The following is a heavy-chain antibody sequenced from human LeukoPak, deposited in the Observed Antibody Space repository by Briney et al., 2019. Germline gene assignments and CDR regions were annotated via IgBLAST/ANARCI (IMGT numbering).Heavy chain of an antibody. Sequence: GRSLRLSCAASGFTFSSYAMSWVRQAPGKGLEWVSAISGSGGNTYYADSVKGRFTISRDNSKNTLFLQMTSLRAEDTAVYYCAKGPHFQDTTYWGQGTLVTVSS. J-gene: IGHJ4*02. CDR3: AKGPHFQDTTY. D-gene: IGHD1-26*01. CDR1: GFTFSSYA. CDR2: ISGSGGNT. V-gene: IGHV3-23*01.